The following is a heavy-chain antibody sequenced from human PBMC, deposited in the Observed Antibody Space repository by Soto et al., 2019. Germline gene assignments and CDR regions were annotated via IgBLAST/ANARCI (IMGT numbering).Heavy chain of an antibody. Sequence: ASVKVSCKASGYTFTSYDINCVRQATGQGLEWMGWMNPNSGNTGYAQKFQGRVTMTRNTSISTAYMELSSLRSEDTAVYYCAKSMTTVTSIYYYYGMDVWGQGTTVTVSS. CDR1: GYTFTSYD. J-gene: IGHJ6*02. V-gene: IGHV1-8*01. D-gene: IGHD4-17*01. CDR3: AKSMTTVTSIYYYYGMDV. CDR2: MNPNSGNT.